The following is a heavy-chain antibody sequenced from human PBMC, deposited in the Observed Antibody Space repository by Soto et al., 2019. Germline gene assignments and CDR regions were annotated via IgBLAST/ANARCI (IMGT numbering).Heavy chain of an antibody. J-gene: IGHJ4*02. CDR1: GVSITSTDW. Sequence: QVQLQESGPGLVKPSETLSLSCAVSGVSITSTDWWSWVRQPPGKGLQWIGEVSLGGGANYNPSLKSRVTISVYNSKNQFSLTLNAVTAADTAVYFCAGSTADTTLKASSFWGQGTLVTVSS. CDR3: AGSTADTTLKASSF. V-gene: IGHV4-4*02. CDR2: VSLGGGA. D-gene: IGHD4-4*01.